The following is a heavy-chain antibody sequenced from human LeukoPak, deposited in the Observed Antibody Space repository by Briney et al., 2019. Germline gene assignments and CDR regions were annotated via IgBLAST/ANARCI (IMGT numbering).Heavy chain of an antibody. CDR2: IYYSGST. CDR1: GGSISSSSYY. Sequence: SETLSLTCTVSGGSISSSSYYWTWIRQPPGKGLEWIGYIYYSGSTNYNPSLKSRVTISVDTSKNQFSLKLSSVTAADTAVYYCARYDSSGYYNYFAFWGQGTLVTVSS. V-gene: IGHV4-61*01. D-gene: IGHD3-22*01. J-gene: IGHJ4*02. CDR3: ARYDSSGYYNYFAF.